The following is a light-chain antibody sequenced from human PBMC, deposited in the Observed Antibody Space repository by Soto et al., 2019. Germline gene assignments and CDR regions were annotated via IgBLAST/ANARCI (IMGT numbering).Light chain of an antibody. CDR1: QSISSS. Sequence: DIQMTQSPSAMSASLGDRVTITCRASQSISSSLAWFQQKPGKVPKRLIHTTSTLESGVPSRFSGSGSVTEFTLTISSLQPEDFATYYCLQHDSYPRTFGHGTKVDIK. CDR2: TTS. J-gene: IGKJ3*01. V-gene: IGKV1-17*03. CDR3: LQHDSYPRT.